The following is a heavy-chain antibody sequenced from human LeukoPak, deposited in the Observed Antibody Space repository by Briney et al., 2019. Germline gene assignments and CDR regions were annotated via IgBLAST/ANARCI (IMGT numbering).Heavy chain of an antibody. V-gene: IGHV3-30*02. D-gene: IGHD5-12*01. CDR1: GFTFSSYG. CDR3: AKGGGYEAQYYYYLDV. Sequence: GGSLRLSCAASGFTFSSYGMHWVRQAPGKGLEWVAFIRYDGSNKYYADSVKGRFTISRDNSKNTLYPQMKSLRAEDTAVYYCAKGGGYEAQYYYYLDVWGKGTTVTISS. J-gene: IGHJ6*03. CDR2: IRYDGSNK.